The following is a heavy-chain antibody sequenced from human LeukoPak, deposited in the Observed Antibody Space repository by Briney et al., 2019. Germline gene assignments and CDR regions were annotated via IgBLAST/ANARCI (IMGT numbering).Heavy chain of an antibody. D-gene: IGHD1-26*01. CDR1: GYTFTDYY. V-gene: IGHV1-2*02. J-gene: IGHJ6*02. CDR2: INPKSGGT. Sequence: ASVKVSCKASGYTFTDYYIHWVRQAPGQGLQWMGWINPKSGGTNYAQKFQGRVTMTRDTSITTAYMELSGLTSDDTAVYYCASLGATTSFYYGMDVWGQGTTVTVSS. CDR3: ASLGATTSFYYGMDV.